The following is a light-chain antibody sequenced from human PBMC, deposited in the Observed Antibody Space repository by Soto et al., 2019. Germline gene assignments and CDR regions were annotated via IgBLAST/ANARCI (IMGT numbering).Light chain of an antibody. CDR3: QSYDSSLSGWV. V-gene: IGLV1-40*01. CDR2: GNI. J-gene: IGLJ1*01. CDR1: SSNIGAGYD. Sequence: QSVLTQPPSVSGAPGQRVTISCTGSSSNIGAGYDVHWYQQLPGTAPKLLIYGNINRPSGVPDRFSGSKSGTSASLAITGLQAEDEADYFCQSYDSSLSGWVFGTGTKLTVL.